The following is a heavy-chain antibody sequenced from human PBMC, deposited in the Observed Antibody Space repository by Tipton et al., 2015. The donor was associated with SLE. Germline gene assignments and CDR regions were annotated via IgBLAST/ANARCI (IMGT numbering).Heavy chain of an antibody. J-gene: IGHJ6*02. V-gene: IGHV4-59*08. CDR2: IYYSGST. CDR1: GGSISSYY. CDR3: ARVTTVTTDYYYGMDV. D-gene: IGHD4-17*01. Sequence: LRLSCTVSGGSISSYYWSWIRQPPGKGLEWIGYIYYSGSTYYNPSLKSRVTISVDTSKNQFSLKLSSVTAADTAVYYCARVTTVTTDYYYGMDVWGQGTTVTVSS.